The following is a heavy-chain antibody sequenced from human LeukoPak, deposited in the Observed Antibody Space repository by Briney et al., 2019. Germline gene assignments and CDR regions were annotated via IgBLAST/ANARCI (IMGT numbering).Heavy chain of an antibody. CDR3: ARGRNIAVAGSPADY. Sequence: GRSLRLSCAASGFTFSSYGMHWVRQAPGKGLEWVAVISYDGSDKYYADSVKGRFTISRDNSKNTLYLQMNSLRAEDTAVYYCARGRNIAVAGSPADYWGQGILVTVSS. V-gene: IGHV3-30*03. D-gene: IGHD6-19*01. CDR2: ISYDGSDK. CDR1: GFTFSSYG. J-gene: IGHJ4*02.